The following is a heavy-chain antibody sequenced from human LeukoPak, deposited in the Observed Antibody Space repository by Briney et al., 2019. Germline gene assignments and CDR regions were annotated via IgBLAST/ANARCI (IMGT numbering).Heavy chain of an antibody. J-gene: IGHJ6*03. CDR3: ARRAWLYYYYYMDV. Sequence: SETLSLTCTVSGGSISSSSYYWGWIRQPPGKGLEWIGSIYYSGSTYYNPSLKSRVTISVDTSKNQFSLKLSSVTAADTAVYYCARRAWLYYYYYMDVWGKGTTVTVSS. D-gene: IGHD5-12*01. V-gene: IGHV4-39*07. CDR2: IYYSGST. CDR1: GGSISSSSYY.